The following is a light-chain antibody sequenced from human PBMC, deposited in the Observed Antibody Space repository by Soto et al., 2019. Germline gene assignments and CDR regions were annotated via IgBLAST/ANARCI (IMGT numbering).Light chain of an antibody. CDR3: QQDGSLWT. V-gene: IGKV3-20*01. CDR1: QSVSSSY. Sequence: EIVLTQSPGTLSLSPGERATLSCRASQSVSSSYLAWYQQKPGQAPRLLIYGASSRATGIPDRFSGSGSGTDFTLTISRLEPEDVAGYYCQQDGSLWTFGQGTKVEIK. J-gene: IGKJ1*01. CDR2: GAS.